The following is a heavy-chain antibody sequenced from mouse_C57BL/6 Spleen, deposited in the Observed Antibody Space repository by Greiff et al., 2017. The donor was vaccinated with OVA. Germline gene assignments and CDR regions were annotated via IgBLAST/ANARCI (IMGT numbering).Heavy chain of an antibody. V-gene: IGHV1-64*01. J-gene: IGHJ2*01. CDR2: IHPNSGST. Sequence: QVQLQQPGAELVKPGASVKLSCKASGYTFTSYWMHWVKQRPGQGLEWIGMIHPNSGSTNYNEKFKSKATLTVDKSSSTAYMQLSSLTSEDSAVYYCSRANWYVDFDYWGQGTTLTVSS. D-gene: IGHD4-1*02. CDR3: SRANWYVDFDY. CDR1: GYTFTSYW.